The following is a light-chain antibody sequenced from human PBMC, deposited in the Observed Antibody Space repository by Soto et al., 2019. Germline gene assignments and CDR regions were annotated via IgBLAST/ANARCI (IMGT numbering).Light chain of an antibody. J-gene: IGKJ4*01. CDR1: RGISNH. CDR3: QQYNSWPLT. V-gene: IGKV1-27*01. Sequence: DFRMTQSPFSLSASVGDRVTITCRASRGISNHLAWYQQKPGKVPKLLIYAASALQSGVPPRFSGSGSGTDFTLTISSLQSEDFAVYYCQQYNSWPLTFGGGTKVEIK. CDR2: AAS.